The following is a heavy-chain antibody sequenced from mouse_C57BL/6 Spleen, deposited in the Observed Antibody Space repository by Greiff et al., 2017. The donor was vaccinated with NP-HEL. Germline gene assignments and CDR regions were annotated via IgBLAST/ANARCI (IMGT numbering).Heavy chain of an antibody. CDR1: GYTFTSYW. J-gene: IGHJ2*01. V-gene: IGHV1-52*01. D-gene: IGHD1-1*01. Sequence: QVQLRQPGAELVRPGSSVKLSCKASGYTFTSYWMHWVKQRPIQGLEWIGNIDPSDSETHYNQKFKDKATLTVDKSSSTAYMQLSSLTSEDSAVYYCARDGSSYDYWGQGTTLTVSS. CDR3: ARDGSSYDY. CDR2: IDPSDSET.